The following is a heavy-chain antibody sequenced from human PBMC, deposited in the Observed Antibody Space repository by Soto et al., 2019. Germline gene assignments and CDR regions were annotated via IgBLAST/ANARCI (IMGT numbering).Heavy chain of an antibody. D-gene: IGHD5-18*01. J-gene: IGHJ5*02. CDR3: ARPSAVDTAMAPDNWFDP. V-gene: IGHV3-7*01. CDR1: GFTFSSYW. CDR2: IKQDGSEK. Sequence: EVQLVESGGGLVQPGGSLRLSCAASGFTFSSYWMSWVRQAPGKGLEWVANIKQDGSEKYYVDSVKGRFTISRDNAKNSLYLQMNSLRGEDTAVYYCARPSAVDTAMAPDNWFDPWGQGTLVTVSS.